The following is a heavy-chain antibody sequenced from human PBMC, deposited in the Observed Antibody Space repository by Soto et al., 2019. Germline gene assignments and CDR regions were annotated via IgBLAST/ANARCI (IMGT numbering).Heavy chain of an antibody. Sequence: EVQLLESGGGFVQPGESLRLSCVASGFTFSLSAMSWVRQAPGRGLEWVSSISGGGGSTEYTDSVKGRFTISRDNSKDTVHLQMNSLRAEDTAVHYCAKGPEYDILTGCDYWGQGALVTVSS. V-gene: IGHV3-23*01. CDR1: GFTFSLSA. CDR3: AKGPEYDILTGCDY. CDR2: ISGGGGST. D-gene: IGHD3-9*01. J-gene: IGHJ4*02.